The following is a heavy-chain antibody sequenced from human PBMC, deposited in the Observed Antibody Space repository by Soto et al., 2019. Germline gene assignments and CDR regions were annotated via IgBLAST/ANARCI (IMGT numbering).Heavy chain of an antibody. Sequence: GGSLRLSCAASGFTFSSYAMSWVRQAPGKGLEWVSAISGSGGSTYYADSVKGRFTISRDNSKNTLYLQMNSLRAEDTAVYYCAKEGPYYYDSKYNWFDPWGQGTLVTVSS. J-gene: IGHJ5*02. V-gene: IGHV3-23*01. CDR2: ISGSGGST. CDR3: AKEGPYYYDSKYNWFDP. D-gene: IGHD3-22*01. CDR1: GFTFSSYA.